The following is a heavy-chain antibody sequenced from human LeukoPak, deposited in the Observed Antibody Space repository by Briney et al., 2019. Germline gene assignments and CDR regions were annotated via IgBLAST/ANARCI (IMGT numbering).Heavy chain of an antibody. V-gene: IGHV3-21*01. CDR2: ISSSSSYI. CDR3: ASPIAVAGPDAFDI. Sequence: HGGSLRLSCAASGFTFSSYSMNWVRQAPGKGLEWVSSISSSSSYIYYADSVKGRFTISRDNAKNSLYLQMNSLRAEDTAVYYCASPIAVAGPDAFDIWGQGTMVTVSS. D-gene: IGHD6-19*01. CDR1: GFTFSSYS. J-gene: IGHJ3*02.